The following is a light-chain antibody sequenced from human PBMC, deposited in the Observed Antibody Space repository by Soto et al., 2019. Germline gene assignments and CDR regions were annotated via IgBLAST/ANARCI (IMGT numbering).Light chain of an antibody. Sequence: QSALTQPASVSGSPGQSITISCTGTRSDVGGYNFVSWYQQYPGKAPKLIIFDVSNRPSGVSDRFSGSKSGDTASLTISGLHTEDEADYYCNSYTSSSRPNYVFGTGTKLTVL. CDR3: NSYTSSSRPNYV. J-gene: IGLJ1*01. CDR2: DVS. CDR1: RSDVGGYNF. V-gene: IGLV2-14*01.